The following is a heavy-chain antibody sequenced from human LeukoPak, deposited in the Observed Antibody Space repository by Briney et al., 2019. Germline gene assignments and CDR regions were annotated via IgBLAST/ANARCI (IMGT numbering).Heavy chain of an antibody. CDR3: ARALTGTRNDAFDI. CDR2: IYYSGST. Sequence: SETLSLTCAVSGYSISSGYYWGWIRQPPGKGLEWIGYIYYSGSTYYNPSLKSRVTISVDTSKNQFSLKLSSVTAADTAVYYCARALTGTRNDAFDIWGQGTMVTVSS. V-gene: IGHV4-38-2*01. D-gene: IGHD1-7*01. CDR1: GYSISSGYY. J-gene: IGHJ3*02.